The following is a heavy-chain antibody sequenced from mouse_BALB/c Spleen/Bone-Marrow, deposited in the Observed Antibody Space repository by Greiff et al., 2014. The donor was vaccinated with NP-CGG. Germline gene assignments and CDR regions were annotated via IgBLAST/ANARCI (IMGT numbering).Heavy chain of an antibody. CDR2: IHPGNSDT. CDR3: TLAYFGQGDWFFDV. V-gene: IGHV1-5*01. J-gene: IGHJ1*01. D-gene: IGHD2-10*01. CDR1: DYTFTSYR. Sequence: SGTVLARPGASVKMSCKASDYTFTSYRMHWLKQRPGQGLEWIGAIHPGNSDTSYNQKFKGKAELTAVTSTSTAYMDLSSLTNEDSAVYYCTLAYFGQGDWFFDVWGAGTTVTVSS.